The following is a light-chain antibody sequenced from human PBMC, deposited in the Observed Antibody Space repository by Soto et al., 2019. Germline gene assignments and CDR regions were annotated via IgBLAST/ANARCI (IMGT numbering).Light chain of an antibody. CDR1: SSDVGGYKN. Sequence: QSVLTQPASVSGSPGQSITISCTGTSSDVGGYKNVSWYQQHPGKAPKLMIYVVSNRPSGVSNRCSGSKPANTASQTNSGPQDEDEADYYCSSYTSSSTGVFGTGTKLTVL. CDR3: SSYTSSSTGV. V-gene: IGLV2-14*01. J-gene: IGLJ1*01. CDR2: VVS.